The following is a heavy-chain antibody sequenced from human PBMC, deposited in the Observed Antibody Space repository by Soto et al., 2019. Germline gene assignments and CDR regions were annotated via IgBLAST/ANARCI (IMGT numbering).Heavy chain of an antibody. CDR2: ISWNSGSI. Sequence: SLILSCAASGFTFDDYAMHWVRQAPGKGLEWVSGISWNSGSIGYADSVKGRFTISRDNAKNSLYLQMNSLRAEDTALYYCAKDYDFWSGYYDYWGQGTLVTVSS. J-gene: IGHJ4*02. V-gene: IGHV3-9*01. CDR3: AKDYDFWSGYYDY. D-gene: IGHD3-3*01. CDR1: GFTFDDYA.